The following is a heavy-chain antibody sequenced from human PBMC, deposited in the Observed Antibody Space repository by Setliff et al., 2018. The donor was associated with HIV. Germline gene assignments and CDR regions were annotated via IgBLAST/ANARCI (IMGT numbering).Heavy chain of an antibody. CDR1: GYTFTNYY. V-gene: IGHV1-2*06. CDR2: INPNSGGT. CDR3: ARGTRVGANDAFDI. Sequence: ASVKVSCKASGYTFTNYYMHWVRQAPGQGLEWMGRINPNSGGTNYAQKCQGRVTMTRDTSISKAYMELSRLRSDDTAVYYCARGTRVGANDAFDIWGQGTMVTVSS. J-gene: IGHJ3*02. D-gene: IGHD1-26*01.